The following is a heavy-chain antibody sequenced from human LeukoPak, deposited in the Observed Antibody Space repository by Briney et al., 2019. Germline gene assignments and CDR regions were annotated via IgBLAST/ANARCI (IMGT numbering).Heavy chain of an antibody. CDR2: ISGSGDST. V-gene: IGHV3-23*01. J-gene: IGHJ4*02. CDR1: GFSFSNYA. CDR3: VRGRYCSSTSCYIDY. Sequence: GGSLRLSCAASGFSFSNYAMGWVRQAPGKGLEWVSRISGSGDSTYYADSVKGRFTISRDNSKNTLYLQMNSLRAEDTAVYYCVRGRYCSSTSCYIDYWGQGTLVTVSS. D-gene: IGHD2-2*02.